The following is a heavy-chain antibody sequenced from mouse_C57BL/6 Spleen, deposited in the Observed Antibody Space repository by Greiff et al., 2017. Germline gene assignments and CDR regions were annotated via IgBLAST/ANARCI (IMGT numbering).Heavy chain of an antibody. CDR1: GYTFTSYW. V-gene: IGHV1-69*01. CDR2: IDPSDSYT. J-gene: IGHJ4*01. CDR3: ERGDVYYAMDY. D-gene: IGHD3-3*01. Sequence: VQLQQPGAELVMPGASVKLSCKASGYTFTSYWMHWVKQRPGQGLEWIGEIDPSDSYTNYNQKFKGKSTLTVDKSSSTAYMQLSSLTSEDSAVYDCERGDVYYAMDYWGQGTSVTVSS.